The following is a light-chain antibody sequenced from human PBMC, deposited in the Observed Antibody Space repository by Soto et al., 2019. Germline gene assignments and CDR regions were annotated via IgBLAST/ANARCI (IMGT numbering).Light chain of an antibody. V-gene: IGLV2-14*03. CDR1: SSDVGYYNY. CDR3: ASYSDTITRV. Sequence: QSVLTQPPSASGFPGQSVTISCTGTSSDVGYYNYVSWYQQHPGKAPKLMIYEVSHRPPGVSNRFSGSKSGDTASLTISGLQAGDEADYYCASYSDTITRVFGGGTKVTVL. CDR2: EVS. J-gene: IGLJ2*01.